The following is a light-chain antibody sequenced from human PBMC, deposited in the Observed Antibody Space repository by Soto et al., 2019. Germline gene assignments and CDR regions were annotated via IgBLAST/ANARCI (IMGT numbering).Light chain of an antibody. V-gene: IGKV3-20*01. CDR1: QSVSSNY. CDR2: RAS. CDR3: QQYGSSPLT. J-gene: IGKJ3*01. Sequence: IVVTQSPGTLSLSPGERATLSCRASQSVSSNYLAWYQQKPGQTPKVLIYRASTRATGIPDRFSGSGSGTDFTLTISRLEAEDFAVYYCQQYGSSPLTFGPGTKVDNK.